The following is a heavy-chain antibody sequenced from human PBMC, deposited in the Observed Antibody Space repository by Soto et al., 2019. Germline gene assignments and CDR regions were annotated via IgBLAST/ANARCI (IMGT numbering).Heavy chain of an antibody. CDR2: ISGRDDST. D-gene: IGHD2-21*01. V-gene: IGHV3-23*01. Sequence: EVQLSESGGGLVQPGGSLRLSCAASGFTFSSYSMGWVRQAPGKGLEWVSAISGRDDSTYHADSVRGRFTSSRDNSKNTLYLQMSSLRAEDTAIYYCAKRALSYAGEVDNWGQGTLVTVSS. CDR1: GFTFSSYS. CDR3: AKRALSYAGEVDN. J-gene: IGHJ4*02.